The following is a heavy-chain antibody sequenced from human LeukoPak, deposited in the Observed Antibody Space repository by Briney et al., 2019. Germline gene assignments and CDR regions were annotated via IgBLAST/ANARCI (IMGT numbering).Heavy chain of an antibody. D-gene: IGHD3-9*01. Sequence: SQTLSLTCTVSGGSISSGGYYWSWIRQHPGTGLEWIGYIYYSGSTYYNPSLKSRVTILVDTSKNQFSLKLSSVTAADTAVYYCAREGILRYFGYWGQGTLVTVSS. CDR2: IYYSGST. J-gene: IGHJ4*02. CDR1: GGSISSGGYY. CDR3: AREGILRYFGY. V-gene: IGHV4-31*03.